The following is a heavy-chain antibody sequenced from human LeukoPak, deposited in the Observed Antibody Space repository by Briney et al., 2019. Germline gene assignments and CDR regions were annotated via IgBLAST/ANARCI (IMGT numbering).Heavy chain of an antibody. Sequence: ASVKVSCKASGYTFTGYYMHWVRQTPGQGLEWMGWTNPNSGGTNYAQKFQGRVTMTRDTSISTAYMELSRLRSDDTAVYYCVNGPYYYDSSGYYKNWGQGTLVTVSS. CDR3: VNGPYYYDSSGYYKN. CDR2: TNPNSGGT. CDR1: GYTFTGYY. D-gene: IGHD3-22*01. J-gene: IGHJ4*02. V-gene: IGHV1-2*02.